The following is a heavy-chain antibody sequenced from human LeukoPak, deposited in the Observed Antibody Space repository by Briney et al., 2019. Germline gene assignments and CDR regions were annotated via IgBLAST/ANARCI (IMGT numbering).Heavy chain of an antibody. CDR2: INPNSGGT. V-gene: IGHV1-2*02. D-gene: IGHD2-21*02. J-gene: IGHJ4*02. CDR1: GYTFTSYY. Sequence: ASVKVSCKASGYTFTSYYIHWVRQAPGQGLEWMGWINPNSGGTNFAQKFQGRVSMTRDTSISTAYMELSRLRSDDTAVYYCARGSCGGDCYYDYWGQGTLVTVSS. CDR3: ARGSCGGDCYYDY.